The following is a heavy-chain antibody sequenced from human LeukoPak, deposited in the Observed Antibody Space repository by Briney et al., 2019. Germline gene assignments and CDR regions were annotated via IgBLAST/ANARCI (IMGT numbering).Heavy chain of an antibody. CDR2: INPSGGSS. J-gene: IGHJ5*02. CDR1: GYTFTSYY. V-gene: IGHV1-46*01. D-gene: IGHD3-10*01. Sequence: ASVKVSCKASGYTFTSYYMHWVRQAPGQGLEWMGIINPSGGSSSYAQKFQGRVTMTRDTSTSTVYMELSSLRSEDTAVYYCARDRVDTMVRGVRTPNWFDPWGQGTLVTVSS. CDR3: ARDRVDTMVRGVRTPNWFDP.